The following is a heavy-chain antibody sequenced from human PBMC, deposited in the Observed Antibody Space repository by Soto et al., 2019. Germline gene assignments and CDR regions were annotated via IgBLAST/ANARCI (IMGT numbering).Heavy chain of an antibody. CDR2: IYYGGST. V-gene: IGHV4-59*01. D-gene: IGHD4-17*01. CDR3: ARDNNYGDYNWFDP. J-gene: IGHJ5*02. CDR1: DGSISSYY. Sequence: ASETLSLTCTVSDGSISSYYWSWIRQPPGKGLEWIGYIYYGGSTNYNPSLKSRVTISVDTSKNQFSLKLSSVTAADTAVYYCARDNNYGDYNWFDPWGQGTLVTVSS.